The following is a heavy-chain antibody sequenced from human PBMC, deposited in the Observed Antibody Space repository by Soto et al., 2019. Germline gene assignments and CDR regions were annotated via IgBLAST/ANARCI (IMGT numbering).Heavy chain of an antibody. J-gene: IGHJ4*02. CDR1: GGSISSYY. V-gene: IGHV4-59*01. CDR2: IYYSGST. D-gene: IGHD3-3*01. CDR3: ARDSAIFGVDY. Sequence: SQTLSLTCTVSGGSISSYYWSWIRQPPGKGLEWIGYIYYSGSTNYNPSLKSRVTISVDTSKNQFSLKLSSVTAADTAVYYCARDSAIFGVDYLGRGTLVTVS.